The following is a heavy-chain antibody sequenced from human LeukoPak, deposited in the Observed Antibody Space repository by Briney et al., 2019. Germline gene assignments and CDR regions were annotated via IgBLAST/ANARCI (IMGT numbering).Heavy chain of an antibody. J-gene: IGHJ4*02. CDR3: AREGGLDIVVVPAAINY. CDR2: INPNSGGT. Sequence: ASVKVSCKASGYTFTGYYMHWVRQAPGQGLEWMGWINPNSGGTNYAQKFQGGVTMTRDTSISTAYMELSRLRSDDTAVYYCAREGGLDIVVVPAAINYWGQGTLVTVSS. CDR1: GYTFTGYY. V-gene: IGHV1-2*02. D-gene: IGHD2-2*01.